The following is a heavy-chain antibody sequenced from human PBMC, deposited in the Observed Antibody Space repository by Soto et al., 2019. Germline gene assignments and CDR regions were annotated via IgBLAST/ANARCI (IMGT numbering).Heavy chain of an antibody. CDR3: AKARCSTTNCYVPDY. J-gene: IGHJ4*02. CDR2: ISGSGASP. Sequence: GGSLRLSCAASEFTFSTYTMSWVRRAPGKGLEWVSAISGSGASPSYADSVQGRFTISRDNPKRTLYLQMNNLRAKDTAVYYCAKARCSTTNCYVPDYWGQGTLVTVSS. D-gene: IGHD2-2*01. V-gene: IGHV3-23*01. CDR1: EFTFSTYT.